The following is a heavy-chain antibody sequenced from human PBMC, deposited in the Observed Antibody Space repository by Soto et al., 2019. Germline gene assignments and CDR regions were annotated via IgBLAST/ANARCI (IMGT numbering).Heavy chain of an antibody. Sequence: GASLKISCKGSGYRFTSYCIGWVRKMPGKGLEWMGIIYPGDSDTRYSPSFQGQVTISADKSISTAYLQWSSLKASDTAMYYCARGNSGWYQAYFPHWGQGTLVTVSS. CDR1: GYRFTSYC. CDR2: IYPGDSDT. D-gene: IGHD6-19*01. V-gene: IGHV5-51*01. CDR3: ARGNSGWYQAYFPH. J-gene: IGHJ1*01.